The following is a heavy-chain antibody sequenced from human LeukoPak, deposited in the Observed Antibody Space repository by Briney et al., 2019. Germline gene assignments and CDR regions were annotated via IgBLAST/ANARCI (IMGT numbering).Heavy chain of an antibody. Sequence: PSGTLSLTCAVSGASFSSGYWWSWVRQSPGQGLEWIGEVYSTGTTNYNPSLKSRLTISLDNSNNQFSLNLNSVTAADSAIYYCAREKRYYDSNGYYFLYFDNWGQGTLVTVSS. J-gene: IGHJ4*02. CDR3: AREKRYYDSNGYYFLYFDN. CDR2: VYSTGTT. V-gene: IGHV4-4*02. CDR1: GASFSSGYW. D-gene: IGHD3-22*01.